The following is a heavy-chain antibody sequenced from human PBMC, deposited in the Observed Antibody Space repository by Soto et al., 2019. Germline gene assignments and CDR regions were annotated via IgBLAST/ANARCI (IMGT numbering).Heavy chain of an antibody. D-gene: IGHD2-21*01. CDR2: IWADGKRN. CDR1: GFAFNTFG. V-gene: IGHV3-33*01. CDR3: ARLYCGSTDCYQGRTGFDI. J-gene: IGHJ3*02. Sequence: QVQLVESGGGVVQPGGSLRLSCAASGFAFNTFGMHWVRQPPGKGLEWVAVIWADGKRNYHAGSVKGRLTVSRDNSKNTLYLQMSSLRAEDTALYYCARLYCGSTDCYQGRTGFDIWGKGTMVTVSS.